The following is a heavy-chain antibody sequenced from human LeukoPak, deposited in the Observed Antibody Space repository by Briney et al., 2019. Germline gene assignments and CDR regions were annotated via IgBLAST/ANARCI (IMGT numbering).Heavy chain of an antibody. Sequence: SVPVLVKPTETLTLTRTVSGFSLSTARMGVGWIRQPPGKALEWLAHIFSNDEKSYSTSLKSRLTISKDTISKDTSKSQVVLTMTNMDPVDTATYYCARIGSSAHDAFDIWGQGTMVTVSS. D-gene: IGHD2-2*01. CDR2: IFSNDEK. V-gene: IGHV2-26*01. J-gene: IGHJ3*02. CDR1: GFSLSTARMG. CDR3: ARIGSSAHDAFDI.